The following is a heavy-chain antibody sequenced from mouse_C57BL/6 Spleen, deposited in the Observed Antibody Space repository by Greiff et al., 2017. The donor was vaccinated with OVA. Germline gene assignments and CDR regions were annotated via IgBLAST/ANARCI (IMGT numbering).Heavy chain of an antibody. V-gene: IGHV1-82*01. D-gene: IGHD4-1*01. CDR2: IYPGDGDT. J-gene: IGHJ3*01. Sequence: VQLQQSGPELVKPGASVKISCKASGYAFSSSWMNWVKQRPGKGLEWIGRIYPGDGDTNYNGKFKGKATLTADKSSSTAYMQLSSLTSEDSAVYFCARNWSFAYWGQGTLVTVSA. CDR1: GYAFSSSW. CDR3: ARNWSFAY.